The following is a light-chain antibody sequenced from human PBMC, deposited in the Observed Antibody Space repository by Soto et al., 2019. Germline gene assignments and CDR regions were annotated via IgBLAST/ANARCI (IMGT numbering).Light chain of an antibody. Sequence: SVLTQPPSASGSFGQSVTISCTGTSSDVGGYNYVSWYQQHPGKAPKLMIYEVSERPSGVPDRFSGSKSGNTASLTVSGLQADDEADYYCSSYSGTNYHYVFGTGTKVT. V-gene: IGLV2-8*01. CDR3: SSYSGTNYHYV. J-gene: IGLJ1*01. CDR1: SSDVGGYNY. CDR2: EVS.